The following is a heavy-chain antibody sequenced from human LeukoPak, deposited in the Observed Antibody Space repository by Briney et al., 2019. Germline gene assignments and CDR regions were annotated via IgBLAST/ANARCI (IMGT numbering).Heavy chain of an antibody. D-gene: IGHD4-17*01. CDR1: GFTFDDYA. CDR3: AKDLASATTDGMDV. Sequence: PGGSLRLSCAASGFTFDDYAMHWVRQAPGKGLEWVAVISYDGSNKYYADSVKGRFTISRDNPKNTLYLQMNSLRAEDTAVYYCAKDLASATTDGMDVWGQGTTVTVSS. J-gene: IGHJ6*02. CDR2: ISYDGSNK. V-gene: IGHV3-30*18.